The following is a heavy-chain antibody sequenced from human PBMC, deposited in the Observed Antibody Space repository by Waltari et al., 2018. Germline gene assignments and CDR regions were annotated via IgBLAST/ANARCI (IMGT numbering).Heavy chain of an antibody. CDR2: ISTSGNSI. CDR1: GFTFRNLE. CDR3: ATSVAVAGLNFDH. D-gene: IGHD6-19*01. J-gene: IGHJ4*02. V-gene: IGHV3-48*03. Sequence: EVQLVESGGGLVHPGRSLRLSCVASGFTFRNLEMHWVRQAPGKGLEWISYISTSGNSIKYSDSVEGRFFVSRDNAKNSLFLQMNILTVEDTAVYYCATSVAVAGLNFDHWGRGTVVTVSS.